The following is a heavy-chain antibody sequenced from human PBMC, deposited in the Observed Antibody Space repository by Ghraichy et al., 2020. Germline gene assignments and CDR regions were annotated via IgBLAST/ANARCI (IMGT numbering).Heavy chain of an antibody. CDR2: ISSSSSYI. D-gene: IGHD3-10*01. CDR3: ARDRFTMVRGVIITEDYYYYGMDV. CDR1: GFTFSSYS. J-gene: IGHJ6*02. V-gene: IGHV3-21*01. Sequence: GGSLRLSCAASGFTFSSYSMNWVRQAPGKGLEWVSSISSSSSYIYYADSVKGRFTISRDNAKNSLYLQMNSLRAEDTAVYYCARDRFTMVRGVIITEDYYYYGMDVWGQGTTVTVS.